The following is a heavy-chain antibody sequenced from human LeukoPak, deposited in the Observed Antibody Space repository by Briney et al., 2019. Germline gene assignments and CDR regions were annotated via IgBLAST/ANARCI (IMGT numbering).Heavy chain of an antibody. CDR3: AREGKLLYFDY. D-gene: IGHD3-10*01. Sequence: GGSLRLSCAASGFTFSRYTMNWVRQAPGKGLEWVSYISSSGNTKYYADSVRGRFTISRDNAKNSLYLQMNSLRAEDTAVYYCAREGKLLYFDYWGQGTLVTVSS. J-gene: IGHJ4*02. V-gene: IGHV3-48*04. CDR1: GFTFSRYT. CDR2: ISSSGNTK.